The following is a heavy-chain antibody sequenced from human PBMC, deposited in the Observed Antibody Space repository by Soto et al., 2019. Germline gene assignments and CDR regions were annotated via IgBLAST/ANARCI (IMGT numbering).Heavy chain of an antibody. Sequence: ASVKVSCKASGYTFTSYAMHWVRQAPGQRLEWMGWINAGNGNTKYSQKFQGRVTITRDTSASTAYMELSSLRSEDTAVYYCTKVGDSSGYAKYFHHRGQGTLVTVSS. J-gene: IGHJ1*01. CDR1: GYTFTSYA. CDR3: TKVGDSSGYAKYFHH. D-gene: IGHD3-22*01. V-gene: IGHV1-3*01. CDR2: INAGNGNT.